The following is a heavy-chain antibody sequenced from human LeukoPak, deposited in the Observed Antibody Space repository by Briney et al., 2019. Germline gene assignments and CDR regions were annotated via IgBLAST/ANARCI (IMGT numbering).Heavy chain of an antibody. CDR2: ICYSGST. CDR1: GGSISSGGYY. V-gene: IGHV4-31*03. CDR3: ASAYCTTTYCYIDY. Sequence: SQTLSLTCTVSGGSISSGGYYWNWIRQHPGKDLEWIGYICYSGSTCYNPSLQSRVTISVDTSKNQFSLKLRSVTAADTAVYYCASAYCTTTYCYIDYWGQGTLVTVSS. D-gene: IGHD2-2*02. J-gene: IGHJ4*02.